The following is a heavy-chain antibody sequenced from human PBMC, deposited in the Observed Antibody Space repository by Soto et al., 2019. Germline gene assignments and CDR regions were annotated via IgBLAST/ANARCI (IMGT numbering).Heavy chain of an antibody. CDR3: ARQGIGKGTAFDI. CDR2: IYYSGST. J-gene: IGHJ3*02. CDR1: GGSISSSSYY. Sequence: SETLSLTCTVSGGSISSSSYYWGWIRQPPGKGLEWIGSIYYSGSTYYNPSLKSRVTISVDTSKNQFSLKLSSVTAADTAVYYCARQGIGKGTAFDIWGQGTMVTVSS. V-gene: IGHV4-39*01.